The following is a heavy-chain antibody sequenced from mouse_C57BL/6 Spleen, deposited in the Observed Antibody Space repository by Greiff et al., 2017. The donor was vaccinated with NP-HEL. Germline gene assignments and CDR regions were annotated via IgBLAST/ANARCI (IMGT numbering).Heavy chain of an antibody. Sequence: EVQLVASGADFVKPGGSLKLSCAASGFTFSSYGMSWVRQTPDKRLEWVATISSGGSYTYYPDSVKGRFTISRDNAKNTLYLQRSSLKSEDTAMYYCARHQASVDAMDYWGQGTSVTVSS. J-gene: IGHJ4*01. V-gene: IGHV5-6*01. CDR3: ARHQASVDAMDY. CDR1: GFTFSSYG. CDR2: ISSGGSYT.